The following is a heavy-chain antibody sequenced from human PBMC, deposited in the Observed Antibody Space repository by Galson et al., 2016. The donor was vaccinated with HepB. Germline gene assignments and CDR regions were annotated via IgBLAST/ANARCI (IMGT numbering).Heavy chain of an antibody. D-gene: IGHD3-16*01. CDR3: ARIIRPFAEFDS. Sequence: SLRLSCAASRFTFSRFWMSWVRQAPGKGLEWVANIKQDGSEKYYVDSVKGRFTISRDNAKNSLFPQMNSLRAEDTAVYYCARIIRPFAEFDSWGQGTLVTVAS. V-gene: IGHV3-7*01. J-gene: IGHJ4*02. CDR2: IKQDGSEK. CDR1: RFTFSRFW.